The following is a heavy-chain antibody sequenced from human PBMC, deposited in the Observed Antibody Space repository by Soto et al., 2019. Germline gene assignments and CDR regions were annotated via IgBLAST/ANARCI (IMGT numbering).Heavy chain of an antibody. V-gene: IGHV1-2*04. CDR2: INPNSGDT. Sequence: GXSVKVSCKASVYIFTCYYMHWVRQAPGQGLEWMGWINPNSGDTNYTQKFQGWVTMTRDTSISTAYMELSRLRSDDTAVYYCATSRISIAVAGETEYYFDYWGQGTLVTVSS. CDR1: VYIFTCYY. D-gene: IGHD6-19*01. J-gene: IGHJ4*02. CDR3: ATSRISIAVAGETEYYFDY.